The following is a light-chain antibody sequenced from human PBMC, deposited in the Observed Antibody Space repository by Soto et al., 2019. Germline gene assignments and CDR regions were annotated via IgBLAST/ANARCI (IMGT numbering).Light chain of an antibody. CDR2: DVT. Sequence: QSALTQPASVSGSPGQSITMSCTGTNSDVGGYDYVSWYQHHPGKAPKLMIYDVTNRPSGVSNRFSGSKSGNTASLTISGLQAEDEADYYCSSDTSRRLFGGGTKLTVL. V-gene: IGLV2-14*03. J-gene: IGLJ2*01. CDR1: NSDVGGYDY. CDR3: SSDTSRRL.